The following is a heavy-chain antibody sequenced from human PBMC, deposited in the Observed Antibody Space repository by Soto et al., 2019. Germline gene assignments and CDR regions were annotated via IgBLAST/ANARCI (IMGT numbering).Heavy chain of an antibody. CDR3: SRVEPRAQRPDY. CDR1: ADSEFTFSDEY. V-gene: IGHV3-72*01. Sequence: GGSLRLSCAVSADSEFTFSDEYMDWVRQAPGKGLEWVGRSRNRVNTFSTAYAASVEGRFTISRDDSRNMLFLQMNSLKTEDTAVYYCSRVEPRAQRPDYWGRGTLVTVSS. CDR2: SRNRVNTFST. J-gene: IGHJ4*02. D-gene: IGHD1-26*01.